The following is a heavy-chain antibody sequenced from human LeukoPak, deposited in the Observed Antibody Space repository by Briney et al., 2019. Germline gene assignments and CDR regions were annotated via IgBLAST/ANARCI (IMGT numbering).Heavy chain of an antibody. CDR2: IKQDGSEK. Sequence: GGSLRLSCAASGFTFSTYWMSWVRQAPGKGLEWVANIKQDGSEKHYVDSVKDRFTISRDNTKNLLYLQMNSLRAEDTSVYYCARDFLYCSSTSCDDYWGQGTLVTVSS. J-gene: IGHJ4*02. CDR1: GFTFSTYW. D-gene: IGHD2-2*01. V-gene: IGHV3-7*01. CDR3: ARDFLYCSSTSCDDY.